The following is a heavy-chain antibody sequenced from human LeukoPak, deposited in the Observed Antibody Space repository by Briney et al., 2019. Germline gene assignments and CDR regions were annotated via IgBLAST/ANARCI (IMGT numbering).Heavy chain of an antibody. CDR3: AREMTAAGTSWFDP. Sequence: PSETLSLTCTVSGGSISSSSYYWGWIRQPLGKGLEWIGSIYYSGSTYYNPSLKSRVTISVDTSKNQFSLKLSSVTAADTAVYYCAREMTAAGTSWFDPWGQGTLVTVSS. D-gene: IGHD6-13*01. J-gene: IGHJ5*02. CDR2: IYYSGST. V-gene: IGHV4-39*07. CDR1: GGSISSSSYY.